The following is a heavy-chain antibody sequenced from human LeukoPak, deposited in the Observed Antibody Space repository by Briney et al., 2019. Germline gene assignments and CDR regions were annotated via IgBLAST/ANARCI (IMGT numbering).Heavy chain of an antibody. CDR2: ISAYNGNT. Sequence: GASVKVSCKASGYTFTSYGISWVRQAPGQGLEWMGWISAYNGNTNYAQKLQGRVTMTTDTSTSTAYIELRSLRSDDTAVYYCARGPGSVAAAAPFDYWGQGTLVTVSS. J-gene: IGHJ4*02. CDR1: GYTFTSYG. V-gene: IGHV1-18*01. D-gene: IGHD6-13*01. CDR3: ARGPGSVAAAAPFDY.